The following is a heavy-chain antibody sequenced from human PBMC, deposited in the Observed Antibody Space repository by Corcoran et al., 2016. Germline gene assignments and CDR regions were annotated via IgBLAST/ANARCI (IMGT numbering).Heavy chain of an antibody. CDR1: GFTFTSSA. D-gene: IGHD2-15*01. J-gene: IGHJ6*02. CDR3: ATAMATLYYYGMDV. Sequence: QMQLVQSGPEVKKPGTSVKVSCKASGFTFTSSAVQWVRQARGQPLEWIGWIVVGSGNTNYAQKFQERVTFTRDMSTGTAYMAMSSLRSDDPAVYYCATAMATLYYYGMDVWGQGTTVTVSS. CDR2: IVVGSGNT. V-gene: IGHV1-58*01.